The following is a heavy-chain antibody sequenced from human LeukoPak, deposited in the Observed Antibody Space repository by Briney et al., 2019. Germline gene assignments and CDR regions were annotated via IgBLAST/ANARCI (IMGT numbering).Heavy chain of an antibody. V-gene: IGHV4-30-4*01. CDR1: GGSISSGDYY. CDR2: IYYSGTT. Sequence: SETLSLTCNVSGGSISSGDYYWSWIRQPPGKGLEWIGYIYYSGTTYYSPSLKSRATISVDTSKNQFSLKMTSVTAADTAVYFCARDRGGSGAETDWGQGTLVTVSS. CDR3: ARDRGGSGAETD. D-gene: IGHD3-10*01. J-gene: IGHJ4*02.